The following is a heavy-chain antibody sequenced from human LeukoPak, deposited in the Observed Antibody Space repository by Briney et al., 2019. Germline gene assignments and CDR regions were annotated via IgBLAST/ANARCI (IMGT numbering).Heavy chain of an antibody. CDR3: ATGVVTGTSR. Sequence: WXRQAXXKGLEWVARIRSKTEGDTKEYAASVKGRFTISRDDSRSRLYLQMNSLKTEDTAVYYCATGVVTGTSRWGQGTLVTVSS. CDR2: IRSKTEGDTK. D-gene: IGHD1-1*01. J-gene: IGHJ4*02. V-gene: IGHV3-15*01.